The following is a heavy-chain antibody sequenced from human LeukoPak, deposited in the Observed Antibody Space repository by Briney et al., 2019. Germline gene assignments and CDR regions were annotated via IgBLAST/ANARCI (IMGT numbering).Heavy chain of an antibody. Sequence: AGGSLRLSCAASGFTFSNFVMSWVRQAPGKGLEWVANIKQDGSEKYYVDSVKGRSTISRDNAKNSLFLQMNSLGAEDTAVYYCARGSGHTIDYWGQGTLVTVSS. D-gene: IGHD6-19*01. CDR1: GFTFSNFV. V-gene: IGHV3-7*04. J-gene: IGHJ4*02. CDR3: ARGSGHTIDY. CDR2: IKQDGSEK.